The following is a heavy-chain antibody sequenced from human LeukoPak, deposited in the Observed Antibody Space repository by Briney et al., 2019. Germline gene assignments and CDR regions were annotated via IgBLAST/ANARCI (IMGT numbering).Heavy chain of an antibody. J-gene: IGHJ4*02. V-gene: IGHV1-2*02. CDR2: INPNSGGT. CDR3: AREGSYGSGSYFTENFDY. D-gene: IGHD3-10*01. CDR1: GYTFTGYY. Sequence: ASVKVSCKASGYTFTGYYMHWVRQAPGQGLEWMGWINPNSGGTSYAQKFQGRVTMTRDTSISTAYMELSRLRSDDTAVYYCAREGSYGSGSYFTENFDYWGQGTLVTVSS.